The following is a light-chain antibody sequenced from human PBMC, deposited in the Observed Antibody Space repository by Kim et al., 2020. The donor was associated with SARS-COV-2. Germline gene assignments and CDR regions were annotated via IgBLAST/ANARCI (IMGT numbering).Light chain of an antibody. CDR1: QSVRSN. V-gene: IGKV3-15*01. Sequence: SGSPGERATPSCRASQSVRSNVAWYQQKPGLAPRLLMYAVSTRATGVPGRFSGSGSGTEFTLTISSLQSEDFAVYYCQQYYSWWTFGQGTKVDIK. CDR3: QQYYSWWT. CDR2: AVS. J-gene: IGKJ1*01.